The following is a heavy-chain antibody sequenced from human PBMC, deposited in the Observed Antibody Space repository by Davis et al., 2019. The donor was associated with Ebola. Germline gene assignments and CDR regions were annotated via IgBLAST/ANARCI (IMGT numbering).Heavy chain of an antibody. CDR1: GGTFSSYA. V-gene: IGHV1-69*13. Sequence: SVKVSCKASGGTFSSYAISWVRQAPGQGLEWMGGIIPIFGTANYAQKFQGRVTITADESTSTAYMELSSLRSEDTAVYYCARGCSSTRCYRDDAFDIWGQGTMVTVSS. CDR2: IIPIFGTA. CDR3: ARGCSSTRCYRDDAFDI. D-gene: IGHD2-2*02. J-gene: IGHJ3*02.